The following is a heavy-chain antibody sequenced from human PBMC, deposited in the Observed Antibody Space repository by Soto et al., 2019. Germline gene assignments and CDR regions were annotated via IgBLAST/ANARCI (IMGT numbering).Heavy chain of an antibody. CDR3: ARGPSRYSSSRYYYYGMDV. CDR2: IIPIFGTA. J-gene: IGHJ6*02. CDR1: GGTFSSYA. D-gene: IGHD6-6*01. V-gene: IGHV1-69*01. Sequence: QVQLVQSVAEVKKPGSSVKVSCKASGGTFSSYAISWVRQAPGQGLEWIGGIIPIFGTANYAQKFQGRVTITADESTSTAYMELSSLRSEDTAVYYCARGPSRYSSSRYYYYGMDVWGQGTTVTVSS.